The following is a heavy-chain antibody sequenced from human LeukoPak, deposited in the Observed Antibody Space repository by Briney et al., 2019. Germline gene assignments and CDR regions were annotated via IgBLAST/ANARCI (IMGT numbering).Heavy chain of an antibody. Sequence: TSETLSLTCTVSGGSITSSTYNWGWLRQPPGKGLEWIGSIYHSGSTFYNPSLKSRVTISMNTSKNQFSLKLSSVTAADTAVYYCASQPYYDSSGYYFYWGRGTLVTVSS. D-gene: IGHD3-22*01. J-gene: IGHJ4*02. CDR1: GGSITSSTYN. CDR2: IYHSGST. V-gene: IGHV4-39*01. CDR3: ASQPYYDSSGYYFY.